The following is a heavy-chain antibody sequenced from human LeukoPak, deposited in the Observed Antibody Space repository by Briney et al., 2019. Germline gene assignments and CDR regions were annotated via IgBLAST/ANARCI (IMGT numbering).Heavy chain of an antibody. J-gene: IGHJ4*02. Sequence: SETLSLTCAVYGGSFSAYYWTWIRQPPGKGLEWIGEINHSGSTNYNPPLKSRVTISVDTSKNQFSLKVTSVTAADTAVYYCARGRVNYDILTGLDYWGQGTLVTVSS. CDR1: GGSFSAYY. D-gene: IGHD3-9*01. V-gene: IGHV4-34*01. CDR3: ARGRVNYDILTGLDY. CDR2: INHSGST.